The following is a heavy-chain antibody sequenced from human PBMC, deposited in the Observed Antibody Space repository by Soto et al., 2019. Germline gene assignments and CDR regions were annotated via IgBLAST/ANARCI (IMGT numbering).Heavy chain of an antibody. J-gene: IGHJ6*02. V-gene: IGHV1-18*01. Sequence: QVQLVQSGAEVKKPGASVKVSCKASGYTFTSYGISWVRQAPGQGLEWMGWISAYNGNTNYAQKLQGRVTMTTDTSTSTAYMELRSRRTDQNAVYYRGGGGVVVVAATRDPYYVYDGRDLGGQGTTVIVPS. CDR3: GGGGVVVVAATRDPYYVYDGRDL. CDR2: ISAYNGNT. D-gene: IGHD2-15*01. CDR1: GYTFTSYG.